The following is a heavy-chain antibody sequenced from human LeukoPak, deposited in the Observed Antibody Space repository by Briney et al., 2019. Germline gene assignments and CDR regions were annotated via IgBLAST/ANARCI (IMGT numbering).Heavy chain of an antibody. J-gene: IGHJ3*02. CDR1: GFTFSDYY. Sequence: PGGSLRLXCAASGFTFSDYYMSWIRQAPGKGLEWVSYISSSGSTIYYADSVKGRFTISRDNAKNSLYLQMNSLRAEDTAVYYCASTLRFLELDAFDIWGQGTMVTVSS. CDR2: ISSSGSTI. V-gene: IGHV3-11*04. D-gene: IGHD3-3*01. CDR3: ASTLRFLELDAFDI.